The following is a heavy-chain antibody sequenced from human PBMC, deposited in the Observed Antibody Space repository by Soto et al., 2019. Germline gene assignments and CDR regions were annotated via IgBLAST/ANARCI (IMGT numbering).Heavy chain of an antibody. Sequence: QVQLVQSGAEVKKPGSSVKVSCKASGGTFSSYAISWVRQAPGPGLEWMGGIIPIFGTANYAQKFQGRVTITADESTSTADMELSSLRCEDTAVYYCARISSGWYGGVGAFDSWGQGTMVTVSS. D-gene: IGHD6-19*01. V-gene: IGHV1-69*01. CDR1: GGTFSSYA. J-gene: IGHJ3*02. CDR3: ARISSGWYGGVGAFDS. CDR2: IIPIFGTA.